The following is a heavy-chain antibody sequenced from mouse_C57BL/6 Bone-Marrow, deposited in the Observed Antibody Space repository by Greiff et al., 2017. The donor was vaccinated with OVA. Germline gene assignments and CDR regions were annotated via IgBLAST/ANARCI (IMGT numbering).Heavy chain of an antibody. CDR1: GFTFSSYT. CDR3: ARQGNYDFAY. Sequence: EVKLMESGGGLVKPGGSLKLSCAASGFTFSSYTMSWVRQTPEKRLEWVATISGGGGNTYYPDSVKGRFTISRDNAKNTLYLQMSSLRSEDTALYYCARQGNYDFAYWGQGTLVTVSA. D-gene: IGHD2-4*01. J-gene: IGHJ3*01. CDR2: ISGGGGNT. V-gene: IGHV5-9*01.